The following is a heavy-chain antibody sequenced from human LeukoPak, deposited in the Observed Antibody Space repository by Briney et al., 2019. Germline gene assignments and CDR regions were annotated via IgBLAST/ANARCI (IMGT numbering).Heavy chain of an antibody. Sequence: PGGSLRLSCAASGFTLSSYAMSWVRQGPGKGLEWVSAISVSGNTYHADSVKGRFTISRDNAKNSLYLQMNSLRAEDTAVYYCARAKSLLLWCFDYWGQGTLVTVSS. CDR2: ISVSGNT. J-gene: IGHJ4*02. CDR1: GFTLSSYA. V-gene: IGHV3-23*01. CDR3: ARAKSLLLWCFDY. D-gene: IGHD5-18*01.